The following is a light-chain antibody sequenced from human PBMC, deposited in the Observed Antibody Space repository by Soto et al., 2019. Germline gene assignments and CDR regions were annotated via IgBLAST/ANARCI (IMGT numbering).Light chain of an antibody. V-gene: IGKV1-9*01. Sequence: DIQLTQSPSFLSASVGDRVTITCRASQGINNLLIWYQQKPGKAPKLLISAASTLQSGVPSRFSGSGSGTEFTLTISSLQPEDFATYYCQQLHGYPWKFGQGTKLEIK. CDR3: QQLHGYPWK. CDR2: AAS. CDR1: QGINNL. J-gene: IGKJ1*01.